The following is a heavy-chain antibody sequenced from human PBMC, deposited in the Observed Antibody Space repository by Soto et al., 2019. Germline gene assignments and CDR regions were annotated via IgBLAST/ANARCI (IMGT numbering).Heavy chain of an antibody. D-gene: IGHD3-16*01. CDR2: ISYSGST. CDR3: ARGGSYYDYIWGSQNKRYYFDY. Sequence: SETLSLTCTVSGGSISSSSFYWGWIRQPPGKGLEWIGSISYSGSTYYNPSLKSRVTISVDTSKNQFSLKLSSVTAADTAVYYCARGGSYYDYIWGSQNKRYYFDYWGQGTLVTVSS. CDR1: GGSISSSSFY. V-gene: IGHV4-39*01. J-gene: IGHJ4*02.